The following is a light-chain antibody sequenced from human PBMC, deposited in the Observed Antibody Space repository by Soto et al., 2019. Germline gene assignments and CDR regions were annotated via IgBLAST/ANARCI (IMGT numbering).Light chain of an antibody. CDR2: EVR. V-gene: IGLV2-14*01. CDR1: SSDIGSYNY. CDR3: ISYRGSDTSYG. Sequence: QSVLTQPASVSGSPGQSITISCTGTSSDIGSYNYVAWYQPFPGKTPKLLIYEVRNRPSGVSLRFFGSKSGNTACLTTSGLQAEDEDDYYCISYRGSDTSYGFGTGTKVTVL. J-gene: IGLJ1*01.